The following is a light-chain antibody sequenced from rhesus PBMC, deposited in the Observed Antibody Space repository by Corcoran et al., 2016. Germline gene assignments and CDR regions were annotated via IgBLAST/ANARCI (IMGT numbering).Light chain of an antibody. J-gene: IGKJ4*01. CDR3: LQHNSYPLT. V-gene: IGKV1-28*02. Sequence: DIQMTQSPSSLSASVGDTVTITCRASQGISSYLNWFQQKPGKAHKLLIYDAASLESGVPSRFSGSGSGPDFTLTITSLQPEDFATYYCLQHNSYPLTFGGGTKVEIK. CDR2: DAA. CDR1: QGISSY.